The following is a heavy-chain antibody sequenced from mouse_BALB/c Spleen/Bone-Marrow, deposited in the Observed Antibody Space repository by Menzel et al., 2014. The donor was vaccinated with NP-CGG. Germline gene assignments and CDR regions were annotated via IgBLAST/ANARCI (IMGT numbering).Heavy chain of an antibody. Sequence: QVQLKESGAELVKPGASVKLSCKASGYTFTSYYMYWVKQRPGQGLEWIGEINPSNGGTNFNEKFKSKATLTVDKSSSTAYMQLSSLTFEDSAIYYCTRLYYGYVGYAYWGQGTQVTVSA. D-gene: IGHD1-2*01. J-gene: IGHJ3*01. CDR1: GYTFTSYY. CDR2: INPSNGGT. CDR3: TRLYYGYVGYAY. V-gene: IGHV1S81*02.